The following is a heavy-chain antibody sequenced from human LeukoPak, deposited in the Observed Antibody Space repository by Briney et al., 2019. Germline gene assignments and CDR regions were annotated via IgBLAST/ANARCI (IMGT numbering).Heavy chain of an antibody. Sequence: PGGSLRLSCAVSGFTVSSNYIIWVRQAPGKGLGWVSVIYVGGSTYYADSVKGRFTISRDNSKNTLYLQMNSLRAEDTAVYYCARARDYLFDYWGQGTLVTVSS. J-gene: IGHJ4*02. CDR1: GFTVSSNY. CDR2: IYVGGST. D-gene: IGHD4-11*01. V-gene: IGHV3-66*01. CDR3: ARARDYLFDY.